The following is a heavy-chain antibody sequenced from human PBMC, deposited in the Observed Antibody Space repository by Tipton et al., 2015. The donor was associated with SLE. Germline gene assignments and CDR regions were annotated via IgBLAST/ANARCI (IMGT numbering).Heavy chain of an antibody. CDR3: ARGGDSSGYPGAFDI. V-gene: IGHV4-39*07. J-gene: IGHJ3*02. CDR2: IYHSGST. CDR1: GGSISSSSYY. D-gene: IGHD3-22*01. Sequence: TLSLTCTVSGGSISSSSYYWGWIRQPPGKGLEWIGSIYHSGSTYYNPSLKSRVTISVDTSKNQFSLKLSSVTAADTAVYYCARGGDSSGYPGAFDIWGQGTMVTVSS.